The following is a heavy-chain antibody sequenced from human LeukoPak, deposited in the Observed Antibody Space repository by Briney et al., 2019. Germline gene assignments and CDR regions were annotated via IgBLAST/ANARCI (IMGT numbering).Heavy chain of an antibody. CDR2: IRNKANSYAT. D-gene: IGHD4-17*01. CDR1: GFTFSDST. CDR3: AQTSTTVTTGY. Sequence: GGSLRLSCAVSGFTFSDSTMHWVRQVSGKGLEWVRRIRNKANSYATEYGASVKGRFTISRDESKNTAYLQMNSLKTDDTAVYYCAQTSTTVTTGYWGQGTLVTVSS. V-gene: IGHV3-73*01. J-gene: IGHJ4*02.